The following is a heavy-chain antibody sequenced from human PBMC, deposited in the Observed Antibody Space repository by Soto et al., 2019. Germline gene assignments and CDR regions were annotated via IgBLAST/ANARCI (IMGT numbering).Heavy chain of an antibody. CDR3: ARVAGSPDY. V-gene: IGHV1-8*01. D-gene: IGHD1-26*01. CDR2: LNPKSGMT. Sequence: QVQLVQSGPEVKKPGASVKVSCKASGYTFTNYDFNWVRQAPGQGLEWMGWLNPKSGMTGSAQKFQGRVTMTRDSSIRALYRELSSLRSEDKAVYYCARVAGSPDYWGQGTLVTVSS. J-gene: IGHJ4*02. CDR1: GYTFTNYD.